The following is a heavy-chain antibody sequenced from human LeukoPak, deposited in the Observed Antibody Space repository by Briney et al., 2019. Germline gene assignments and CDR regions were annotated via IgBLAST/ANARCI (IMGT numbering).Heavy chain of an antibody. D-gene: IGHD3-10*01. Sequence: PSQTLSLTPTVSGGSITSSSYYSGWISPPPGTGLEWVGSINYSGDTYYNPSLKSQVSISKDTSKKRFSLKLTSVTAADSAVYYCARQTGSGLFFVPGGQGTLVTVSS. CDR2: INYSGDT. CDR3: ARQTGSGLFFVP. J-gene: IGHJ5*02. CDR1: GGSITSSSYY. V-gene: IGHV4-39*01.